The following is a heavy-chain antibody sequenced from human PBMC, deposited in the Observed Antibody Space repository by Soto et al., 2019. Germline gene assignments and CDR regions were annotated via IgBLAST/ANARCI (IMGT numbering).Heavy chain of an antibody. J-gene: IGHJ4*02. D-gene: IGHD2-2*01. Sequence: EVQLVESGGGWVQPGGSLRLSCAASGFTFSNYGMNWVRQAPGKGLEWISYISSSSGTIYYADSVKGRCTISRDDAKTSLYLQMNSLRAEDTAVYYCATCKRGSTTCRGYYFDYWGQGTLVTVSS. CDR1: GFTFSNYG. V-gene: IGHV3-48*01. CDR3: ATCKRGSTTCRGYYFDY. CDR2: ISSSSGTI.